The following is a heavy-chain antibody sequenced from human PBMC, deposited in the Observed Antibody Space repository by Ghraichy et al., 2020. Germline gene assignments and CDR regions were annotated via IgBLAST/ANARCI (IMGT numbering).Heavy chain of an antibody. J-gene: IGHJ5*02. CDR1: GFTFSDYY. CDR2: ISSSGNMI. D-gene: IGHD2-21*02. CDR3: ASFTSPLPYCGGDCPGPFDP. V-gene: IGHV3-11*04. Sequence: GESLNISCAASGFTFSDYYMNWIRQAPGKGLEWLSYISSSGNMIYYADSVRGRFTISRDNARNSLYLQMNSLRVEDTAVYYCASFTSPLPYCGGDCPGPFDPWGQGTLVTVSS.